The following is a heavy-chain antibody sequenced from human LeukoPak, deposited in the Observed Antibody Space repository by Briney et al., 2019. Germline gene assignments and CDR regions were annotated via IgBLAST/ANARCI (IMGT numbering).Heavy chain of an antibody. J-gene: IGHJ4*02. CDR3: ARQPVEMATISFFDY. Sequence: ASETLSLTCTVSGGSISSYYWSWIRQPPGKRLEWIGYIYPSGSTNYNPSLKSRVTISVDTSKNQFSLKLSSVTAADTAVYYCARQPVEMATISFFDYWGQGALVTVSS. CDR2: IYPSGST. CDR1: GGSISSYY. D-gene: IGHD5-24*01. V-gene: IGHV4-4*09.